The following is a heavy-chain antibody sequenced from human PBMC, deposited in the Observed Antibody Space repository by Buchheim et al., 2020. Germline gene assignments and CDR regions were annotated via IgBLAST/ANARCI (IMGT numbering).Heavy chain of an antibody. V-gene: IGHV5-10-1*03. D-gene: IGHD3-10*01. Sequence: EVQLVQSGAEVKKPGESLRISCKGSGYSFTSYWISWVRQVPGKGLEWMGRIDPSDSYTNYSPSFQGHVTISADKSISTAYPQWSSLKASDTAMYYCARWNTMVRGVFAAGMDVWGQGTT. J-gene: IGHJ6*02. CDR2: IDPSDSYT. CDR1: GYSFTSYW. CDR3: ARWNTMVRGVFAAGMDV.